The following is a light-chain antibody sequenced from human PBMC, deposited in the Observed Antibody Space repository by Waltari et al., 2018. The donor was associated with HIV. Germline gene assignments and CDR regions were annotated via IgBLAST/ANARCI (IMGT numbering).Light chain of an antibody. CDR1: QSVNSNY. CDR3: HQYGSSPVT. CDR2: GAS. V-gene: IGKV3-20*01. J-gene: IGKJ3*01. Sequence: EIVLTQSPGTLSLSPGERATLSCRASQSVNSNYVAWYQHKRGQAPRLVIYGASSMATGIPDRFSGSGSVTDFTLTIRRLEPEDSAVYFCHQYGSSPVTFGPGTKVDIK.